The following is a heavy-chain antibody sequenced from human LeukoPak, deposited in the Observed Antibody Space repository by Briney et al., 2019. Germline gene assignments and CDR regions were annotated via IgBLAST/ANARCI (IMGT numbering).Heavy chain of an antibody. V-gene: IGHV3-74*01. CDR1: GFTLNKYW. Sequence: PGGSLRLSCEASGFTLNKYWMHWVRQAPGKGLVWFSRTTGDGSDIAYADSVKGRFTVSRDEEKNTLFLQMTSLRVEDTAIYYCARDAYTTTSNWLDPWGQGTLVTVSS. D-gene: IGHD4-17*01. CDR3: ARDAYTTTSNWLDP. J-gene: IGHJ5*02. CDR2: TTGDGSDI.